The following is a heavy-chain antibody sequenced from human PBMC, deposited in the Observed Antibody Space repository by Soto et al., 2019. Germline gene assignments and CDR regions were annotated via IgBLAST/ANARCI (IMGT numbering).Heavy chain of an antibody. D-gene: IGHD6-13*01. Sequence: SETLSLTCAVYGGSFSGYYWSWIRQPPGKGLEWIGEINHSGSTNYNPSLKSRVTISVDTSKNQFSLKLSSVTAADTAVYYCARGRAEQQLVHSYYYYYGMDVWGQGTTVTVSS. CDR3: ARGRAEQQLVHSYYYYYGMDV. CDR1: GGSFSGYY. CDR2: INHSGST. J-gene: IGHJ6*02. V-gene: IGHV4-34*01.